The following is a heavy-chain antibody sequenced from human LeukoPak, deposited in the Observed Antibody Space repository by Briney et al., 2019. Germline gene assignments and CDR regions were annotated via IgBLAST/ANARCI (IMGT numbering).Heavy chain of an antibody. CDR2: ISSSSSYI. Sequence: GGSLRHSCAASGLTFSTYSMNWVRQAPGKGLEWVSSISSSSSYIYYADSVKGRFTISRDNAKNTLYLQMNSLRAEDTAVYYCAKDGVYYDFWSGYYPNYFDYWGQGTLVTVSS. CDR3: AKDGVYYDFWSGYYPNYFDY. D-gene: IGHD3-3*01. J-gene: IGHJ4*02. CDR1: GLTFSTYS. V-gene: IGHV3-21*04.